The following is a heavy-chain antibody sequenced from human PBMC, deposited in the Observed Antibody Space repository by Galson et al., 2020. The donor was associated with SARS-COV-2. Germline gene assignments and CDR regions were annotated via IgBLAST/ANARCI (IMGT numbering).Heavy chain of an antibody. CDR3: AKDYYNFWRGTYYGTEYFQD. CDR1: GFTFSLYA. Sequence: GESLKISCAASGFTFSLYAMTWVRQAPGRGLEWVSSVSGTGFGTFYADSVKGRFTIPRDNSKNTLHLQMNSLRAEDTAIYYCAKDYYNFWRGTYYGTEYFQDWGQGTLVTVSS. V-gene: IGHV3-23*01. J-gene: IGHJ1*01. CDR2: VSGTGFGT. D-gene: IGHD3-3*01.